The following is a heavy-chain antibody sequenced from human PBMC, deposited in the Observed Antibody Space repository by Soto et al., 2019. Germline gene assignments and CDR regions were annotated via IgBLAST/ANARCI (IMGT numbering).Heavy chain of an antibody. V-gene: IGHV3-74*01. J-gene: IGHJ4*02. CDR1: GFTFGSYW. Sequence: PGGSLRLSCAASGFTFGSYWMHWVRQAPGKGLVWVSRINSDGSSTSYADSVKGRFTISRDNAKNTLYLQMNSLRAEDTAVYYCASTVDYSGSYYKTDHWGQGTLVTVSS. D-gene: IGHD1-26*01. CDR2: INSDGSST. CDR3: ASTVDYSGSYYKTDH.